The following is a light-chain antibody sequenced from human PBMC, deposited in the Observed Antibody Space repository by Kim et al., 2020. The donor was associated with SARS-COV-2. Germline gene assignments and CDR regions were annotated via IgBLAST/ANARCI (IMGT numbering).Light chain of an antibody. CDR1: QSIISSY. Sequence: LLTQSPGTLSLSPGDRATLSCRASQSIISSYLARYQQTPGQAPRLLIYGASYRATGIPDRFSGSGSGTDYTLTISRLEPEDFAVYYCQQFGNSVYTFGQGTKLEI. CDR3: QQFGNSVYT. CDR2: GAS. J-gene: IGKJ2*01. V-gene: IGKV3-20*01.